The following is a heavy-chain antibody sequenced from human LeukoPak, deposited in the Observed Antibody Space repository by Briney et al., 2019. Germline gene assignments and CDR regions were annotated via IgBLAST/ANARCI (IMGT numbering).Heavy chain of an antibody. D-gene: IGHD3-3*01. CDR1: GFIFSNYG. CDR3: AKENDFWSGPEG. Sequence: GGSLRLSCVTSGFIFSNYGMHWVRQAPGKGLEWLTFIQFDGSNKLYADSVKGRFTVSIDTSKNTVYLQMTSLRVEDTAVYYCAKENDFWSGPEGWGQGTLVTVSS. J-gene: IGHJ4*02. V-gene: IGHV3-30*02. CDR2: IQFDGSNK.